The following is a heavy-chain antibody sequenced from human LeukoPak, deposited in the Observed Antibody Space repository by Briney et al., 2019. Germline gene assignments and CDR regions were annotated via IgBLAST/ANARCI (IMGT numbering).Heavy chain of an antibody. V-gene: IGHV3-21*01. J-gene: IGHJ4*02. CDR1: GFTFSSYS. CDR2: ISSSSSYI. Sequence: PWGSLRLSCAASGFTFSSYSMNWVRQAPGKGLEWVSSISSSSSYIYYADSVKGRFTISRDNAKNSLYLQMNSLRAEDTAVYYCARGDTRTGCDYWGQGTLVTVSS. CDR3: ARGDTRTGCDY.